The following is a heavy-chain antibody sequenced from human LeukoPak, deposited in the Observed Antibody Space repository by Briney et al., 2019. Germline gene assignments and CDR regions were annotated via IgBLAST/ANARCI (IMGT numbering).Heavy chain of an antibody. J-gene: IGHJ4*02. CDR2: LHHSGST. D-gene: IGHD3-22*01. Sequence: PSETLPLTCAVSGYSITSTYWWGWIRQTPGRGLEWIGSLHHSGSTSYSPSLKSRVTISVDTPKNQFSLRLSSVTAADTAVYYCARVGGDDSTGHYSVDYWGQGTLVTVSS. CDR1: GYSITSTYW. CDR3: ARVGGDDSTGHYSVDY. V-gene: IGHV4-38-2*01.